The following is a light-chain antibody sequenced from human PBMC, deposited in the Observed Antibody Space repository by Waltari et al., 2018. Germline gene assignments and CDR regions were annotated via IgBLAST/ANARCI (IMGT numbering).Light chain of an antibody. V-gene: IGLV1-51*01. Sequence: HSVLTQPPSLSAAPGQDVTIFCSGSSSNLGNNYVSWYQQVPGTAPKLLIFENNERPSGIPDRFSGSKSGTSATLDITGLQTGDEAHYYCATWDSSLSGGVFGGGTKVTVL. CDR3: ATWDSSLSGGV. CDR2: ENN. J-gene: IGLJ2*01. CDR1: SSNLGNNY.